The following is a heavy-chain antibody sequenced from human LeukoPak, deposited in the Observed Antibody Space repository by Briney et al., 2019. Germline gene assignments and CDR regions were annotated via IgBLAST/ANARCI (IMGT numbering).Heavy chain of an antibody. J-gene: IGHJ4*02. CDR2: ISAYNGNT. D-gene: IGHD6-19*01. CDR3: ARAPRGSGCDY. V-gene: IGHV1-18*04. CDR1: GYTFSGYY. Sequence: ASVRVSCKASGYTFSGYYVQWVRQAPGQGLEWMGWISAYNGNTNYAQKLQGRVTMTTDTSTSTAYMELRSLRSDDTAVYYCARAPRGSGCDYWGQGTLVTVSS.